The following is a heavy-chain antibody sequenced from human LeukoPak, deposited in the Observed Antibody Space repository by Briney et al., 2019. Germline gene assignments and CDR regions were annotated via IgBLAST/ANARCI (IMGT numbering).Heavy chain of an antibody. J-gene: IGHJ4*02. D-gene: IGHD1-26*01. CDR1: GFTFSSYW. CDR3: ARGRMYSGSYYAPVGFDY. CDR2: INSDGSST. Sequence: GGSLRLSCAASGFTFSSYWKQWVRQAPGKGLVWVSRINSDGSSTSYADSVKGRFTISRDNAKNTLYLQMNSLRAEDTAVYYCARGRMYSGSYYAPVGFDYWGQGTLVTVSS. V-gene: IGHV3-74*01.